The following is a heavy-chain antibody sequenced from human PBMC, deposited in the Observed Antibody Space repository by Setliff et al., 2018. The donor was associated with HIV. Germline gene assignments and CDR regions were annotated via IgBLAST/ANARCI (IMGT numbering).Heavy chain of an antibody. CDR2: IYYSGST. CDR3: ARPVEMANREFDY. V-gene: IGHV4-39*01. D-gene: IGHD1-26*01. J-gene: IGHJ4*02. Sequence: PSETLSLTCTVSGGSISDSRYYWGWIRQPPGKGLEWIGNIYYSGSTYYNPSLKSRGTISVDTSKNQFSLKLSSVTAADTAVYYCARPVEMANREFDYWGQGTLVTVSS. CDR1: GGSISDSRYY.